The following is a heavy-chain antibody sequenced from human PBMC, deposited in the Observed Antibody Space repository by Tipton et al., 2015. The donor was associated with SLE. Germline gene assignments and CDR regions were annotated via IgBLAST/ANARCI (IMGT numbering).Heavy chain of an antibody. CDR3: AGTDETGGSPIVATTRVDY. D-gene: IGHD5-12*01. CDR2: IYYSGST. Sequence: TLSLTCTVSGGSISSYYWGWIRQPPGKGLEWIGYIYYSGSTNYNPSLKSRVTIPVDTSKNQFSLKLSSATAADTAVYYCAGTDETGGSPIVATTRVDYWGQGTLVTVSS. CDR1: GGSISSYY. V-gene: IGHV4-59*08. J-gene: IGHJ4*02.